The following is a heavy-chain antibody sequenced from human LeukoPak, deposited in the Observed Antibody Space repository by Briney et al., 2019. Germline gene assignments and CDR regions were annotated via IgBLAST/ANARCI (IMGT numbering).Heavy chain of an antibody. Sequence: PGGFLRLSCAASGFTFSTYAMSWVRQAPGKGLEWVSAISGSGGSTYYADSVKGRLTISRDNSKNTLYLQMNSLRAEDTSIYFCAKALEQETVIALDSWGQGTLVTVSS. V-gene: IGHV3-23*01. CDR1: GFTFSTYA. CDR3: AKALEQETVIALDS. D-gene: IGHD6-13*01. CDR2: ISGSGGST. J-gene: IGHJ4*02.